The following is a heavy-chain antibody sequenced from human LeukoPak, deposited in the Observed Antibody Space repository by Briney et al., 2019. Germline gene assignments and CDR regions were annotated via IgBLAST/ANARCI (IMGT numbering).Heavy chain of an antibody. V-gene: IGHV3-23*01. Sequence: GGSLRLSCAASGFTFSNYAMSWVRQAPGKGLEWVSGISGSGENTYHADSVKGRFTISRDNSNNTLYLQMNSLRAGDAAVYYCAKRDSSSRMFDYWGQGTLVTVSS. CDR1: GFTFSNYA. J-gene: IGHJ4*02. CDR2: ISGSGENT. CDR3: AKRDSSSRMFDY. D-gene: IGHD6-6*01.